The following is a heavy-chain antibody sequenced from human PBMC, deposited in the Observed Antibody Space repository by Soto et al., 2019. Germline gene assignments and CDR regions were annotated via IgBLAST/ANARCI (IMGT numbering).Heavy chain of an antibody. CDR1: GYTFTSYA. D-gene: IGHD3-10*01. J-gene: IGHJ4*02. V-gene: IGHV1-3*01. CDR3: ATSHNGDMVRGVVDY. CDR2: INAGNGNT. Sequence: ASVKVSCKASGYTFTSYAMHWVRQAPGQRLEWMGWINAGNGNTKYSQKFQGRVTITRDTSASTAYMELSSLRSEDTAVYYCATSHNGDMVRGVVDYWGQGTLVTVSS.